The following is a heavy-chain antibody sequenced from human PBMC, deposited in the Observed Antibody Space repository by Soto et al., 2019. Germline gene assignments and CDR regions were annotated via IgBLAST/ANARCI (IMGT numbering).Heavy chain of an antibody. Sequence: ALLKFSCNASGSYFTSYAMHCVRQAPGQRLEWMGWINAGNGNTKYSQKFQGRVTITRDTSASTAYMELSSLRSEDTAVYYCAILYDFWSGHYGMDVWGQGTTVTVSS. CDR1: GSYFTSYA. V-gene: IGHV1-3*01. D-gene: IGHD3-3*01. CDR2: INAGNGNT. J-gene: IGHJ6*02. CDR3: AILYDFWSGHYGMDV.